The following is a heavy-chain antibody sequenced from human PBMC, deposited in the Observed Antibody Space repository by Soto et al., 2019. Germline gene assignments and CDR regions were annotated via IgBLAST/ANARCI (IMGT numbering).Heavy chain of an antibody. V-gene: IGHV5-51*01. J-gene: IGHJ6*02. D-gene: IGHD6-13*01. CDR1: GYSFGKHW. CDR3: ARTAAAGKYYYGVDV. Sequence: PGESLKISCQTSGYSFGKHWIGWVRQLPGKGLEWMGIIYPGDSDTRYSPSFQGQVTISADKSISTAYLQWSSLKASDTAIYYCARTAAAGKYYYGVDVWGQGTTVTVSS. CDR2: IYPGDSDT.